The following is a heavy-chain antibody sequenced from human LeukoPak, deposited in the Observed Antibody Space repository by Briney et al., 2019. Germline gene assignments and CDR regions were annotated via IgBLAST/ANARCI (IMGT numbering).Heavy chain of an antibody. D-gene: IGHD3-22*01. V-gene: IGHV3-7*03. Sequence: GGSLRLSCATSGFTFNKFWMTWVRQAPGKGPEWVANIKQDGSEKYYVDSVKGRFTISRDNAKNSLYLQMNSLRAEDTALYYCAKAPKRYYYDSSPFDYWGQGTLVTVSS. J-gene: IGHJ4*02. CDR3: AKAPKRYYYDSSPFDY. CDR1: GFTFNKFW. CDR2: IKQDGSEK.